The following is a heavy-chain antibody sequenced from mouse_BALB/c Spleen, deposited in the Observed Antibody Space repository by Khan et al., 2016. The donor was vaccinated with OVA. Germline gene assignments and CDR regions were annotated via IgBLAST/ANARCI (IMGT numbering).Heavy chain of an antibody. D-gene: IGHD1-2*01. CDR2: ITYSGST. CDR1: GYSITSGYG. CDR3: ARTARIRY. J-gene: IGHJ2*01. Sequence: EVQLQESGPGLVKPSQSLSLTCTVTGYSITSGYGWNWIRQLPGNKLEWMGFITYSGSTNYNPSLKSRISITRDTSKNQFFLQLNSVTTEDKATYYCARTARIRYWGQGTTLTVSS. V-gene: IGHV3-1*02.